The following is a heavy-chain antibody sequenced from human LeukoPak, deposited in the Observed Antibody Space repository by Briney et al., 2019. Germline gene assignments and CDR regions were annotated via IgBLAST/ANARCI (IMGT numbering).Heavy chain of an antibody. D-gene: IGHD1-26*01. CDR1: GFTFSSYA. J-gene: IGHJ4*02. CDR3: ARDGGVGGSYR. V-gene: IGHV3-30-3*01. CDR2: ISYDGSNK. Sequence: GGSLRLSCAASGFTFSSYAMHWVRQAPGKGLEWVAVISYDGSNKYYADSVKGRFTISRDSSKNTLYLQMNSLRAEDTAVYYCARDGGVGGSYRWGQGTLVTVSS.